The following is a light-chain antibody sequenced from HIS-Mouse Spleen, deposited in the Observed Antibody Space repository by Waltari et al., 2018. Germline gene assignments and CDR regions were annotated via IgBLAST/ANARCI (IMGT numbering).Light chain of an antibody. CDR3: CSYAGSSTYV. J-gene: IGLJ1*01. CDR1: TSVVGSYNL. V-gene: IGLV2-23*01. CDR2: ERS. Sequence: QSALTQPASVSGSPGQSIPISCTGTTSVVGSYNLVSLYQQHPGKAPKPMIYERSQRPSGGFNRFSGSKSGNTASLTISGLQAEDEADYYCCSYAGSSTYVFGTGTKVTVL.